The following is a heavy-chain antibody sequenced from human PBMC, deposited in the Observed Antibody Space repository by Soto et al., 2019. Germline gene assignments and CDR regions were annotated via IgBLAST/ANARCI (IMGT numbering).Heavy chain of an antibody. CDR3: ARVEAAAGTLDY. V-gene: IGHV4-30-4*01. J-gene: IGHJ4*02. CDR1: GGSISSGDYY. Sequence: PSETLSLTCTVSGGSISSGDYYWSWIRQPPGKGLEWIGYIYYSGSTYYNPSLKSRVTISVDTSKNQFSLKLSSVTAADTAVYYCARVEAAAGTLDYWGQGTLVPV. CDR2: IYYSGST. D-gene: IGHD6-13*01.